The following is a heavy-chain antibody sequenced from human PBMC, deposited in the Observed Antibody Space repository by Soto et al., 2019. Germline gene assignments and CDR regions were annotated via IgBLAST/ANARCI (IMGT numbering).Heavy chain of an antibody. CDR2: ISTSSSNI. V-gene: IGHV3-21*04. CDR1: GFSFSEYT. Sequence: PGGSLRLSCVASGFSFSEYTLSWVRQAPGKGLDWVSTISTSSSNIFYAASVKGRFTVSRDNAKNTLYLQMSSLRAEDTAVYYCAKVFYYYDSSGYYYFDYWGQGTLVTVSS. D-gene: IGHD3-22*01. J-gene: IGHJ4*02. CDR3: AKVFYYYDSSGYYYFDY.